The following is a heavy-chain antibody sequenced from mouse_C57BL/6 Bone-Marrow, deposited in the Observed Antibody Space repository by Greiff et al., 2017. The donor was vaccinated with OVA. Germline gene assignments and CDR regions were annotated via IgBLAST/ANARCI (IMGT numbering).Heavy chain of an antibody. CDR1: GYTFTSYC. CDR2: IHPNSGST. D-gene: IGHD2-2*01. CDR3: GGYLYYLDY. Sequence: QVQLQQPGAELVKPGASVKLSCKASGYTFTSYCMHWVKQRPGQGLEWIGMIHPNSGSTNYNEKFKSKATLTVDKSSSTAYMQLSSLTSEDSAVYYCGGYLYYLDYWGQGTTLTVSS. V-gene: IGHV1-64*01. J-gene: IGHJ2*01.